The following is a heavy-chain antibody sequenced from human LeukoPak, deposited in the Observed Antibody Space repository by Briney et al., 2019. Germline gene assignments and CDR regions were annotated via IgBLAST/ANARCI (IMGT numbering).Heavy chain of an antibody. Sequence: PGGSLRLSCAASGFTFSSYSMNWVRQAPGKGLEWVSSISSSSSYIYYADSVKGRFTISRDNAKNSLYLQMNSLRAEDTAVYYCAKDRWGYCSSTSCYAGGYFDYWGQGTLVTVSS. V-gene: IGHV3-21*01. D-gene: IGHD2-2*01. CDR1: GFTFSSYS. J-gene: IGHJ4*02. CDR2: ISSSSSYI. CDR3: AKDRWGYCSSTSCYAGGYFDY.